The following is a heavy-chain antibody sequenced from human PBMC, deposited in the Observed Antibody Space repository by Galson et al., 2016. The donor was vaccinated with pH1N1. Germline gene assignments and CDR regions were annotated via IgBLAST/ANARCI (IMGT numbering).Heavy chain of an antibody. V-gene: IGHV1-69*06. CDR2: IIPIFGTA. CDR1: GGTFNNYP. D-gene: IGHD4-11*01. Sequence: SVKVSCKASGGTFNNYPISWLRQAPGHGLEWMGRIIPIFGTANYAQKFQGRVTITADKSTSTAYMVLSSLRSEDTAVYYCARGQASVSTSYYYGMDVWGQGTTVTVSS. J-gene: IGHJ6*02. CDR3: ARGQASVSTSYYYGMDV.